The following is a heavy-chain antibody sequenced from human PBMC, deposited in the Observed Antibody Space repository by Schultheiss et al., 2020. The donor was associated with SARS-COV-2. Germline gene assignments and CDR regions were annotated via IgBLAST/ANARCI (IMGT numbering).Heavy chain of an antibody. J-gene: IGHJ4*02. CDR1: GYSISSGYY. Sequence: SETLSLTCAVSGYSISSGYYWGWIRQPPGKGLEWIGSIYHSGSTYYNPSLKSRVTISVDTSKNQFSLKLSSVTAADTAVYYCARGYSYGFYYFDYWGQGALVTVSS. CDR3: ARGYSYGFYYFDY. CDR2: IYHSGST. D-gene: IGHD5-18*01. V-gene: IGHV4-38-2*01.